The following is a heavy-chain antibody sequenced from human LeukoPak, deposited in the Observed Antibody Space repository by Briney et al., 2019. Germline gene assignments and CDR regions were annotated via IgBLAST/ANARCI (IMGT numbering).Heavy chain of an antibody. J-gene: IGHJ4*02. CDR1: GFTFSSYA. Sequence: PGGSLRLSCAASGFTFSSYAMSWVRQAPGKGLEWVSVISSRGGSTYYADSVKGRFTISRDDSKNTLYLQMNSLRAEDTAIYYCAKDFNTRLYSRGWTFDYWGQGTLVTVSS. CDR2: ISSRGGST. CDR3: AKDFNTRLYSRGWTFDY. V-gene: IGHV3-23*01. D-gene: IGHD6-19*01.